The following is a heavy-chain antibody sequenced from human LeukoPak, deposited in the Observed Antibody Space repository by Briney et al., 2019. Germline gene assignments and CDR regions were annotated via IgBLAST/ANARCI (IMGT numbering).Heavy chain of an antibody. J-gene: IGHJ6*02. CDR3: ARGNYYSMDV. CDR2: IHSDGSST. Sequence: GGSLRLSCAASGSYWMHWVRQAPGKGLVWVSRIHSDGSSTTYADSVKGRFTISRDNAKNTLYLQMNSLRAEDTAVYYCARGNYYSMDVWGQGTTVTVSS. CDR1: GSYW. V-gene: IGHV3-74*01.